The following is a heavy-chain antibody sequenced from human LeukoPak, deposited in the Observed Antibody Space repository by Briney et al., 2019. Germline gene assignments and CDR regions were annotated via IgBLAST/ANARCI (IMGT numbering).Heavy chain of an antibody. D-gene: IGHD2-2*01. Sequence: PGGSLRLSCAASGFTFTDYYMSWIRQAPGKGLEWVSYISSTGSTIYYADSVKGRFTISRDNAKNSLSLQMNSLRVEDTAVYYCARGVVVAPRSAFDIWGQGTMVTVSS. V-gene: IGHV3-11*04. J-gene: IGHJ3*02. CDR1: GFTFTDYY. CDR3: ARGVVVAPRSAFDI. CDR2: ISSTGSTI.